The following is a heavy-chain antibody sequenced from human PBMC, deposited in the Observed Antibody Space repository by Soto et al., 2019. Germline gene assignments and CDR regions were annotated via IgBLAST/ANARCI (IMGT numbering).Heavy chain of an antibody. V-gene: IGHV3-7*04. Sequence: EVQLVESGGGLVQPGGSLRLSCAASGLTFSSYWMKWVRQAPGKGLEWVANIKEDGSEKYYVDSVKGRFTISRDNAKYSMYLQMNSLRAEDTAVYYCVRSSGWLFDYWVQGIVVTVSS. CDR2: IKEDGSEK. J-gene: IGHJ4*02. D-gene: IGHD6-19*01. CDR1: GLTFSSYW. CDR3: VRSSGWLFDY.